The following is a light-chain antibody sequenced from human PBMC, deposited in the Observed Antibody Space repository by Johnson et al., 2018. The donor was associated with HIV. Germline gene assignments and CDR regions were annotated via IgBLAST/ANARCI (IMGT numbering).Light chain of an antibody. CDR1: SSNIGNNY. Sequence: QSVLTQPPSVSAAPGQKVTISCSGSSSNIGNNYVSWYQQLPGTAPKLLIYENNKRPSGIPDRFSGSKSGTSATLGITGLQTGDEADYYCGTCDSSLSAGSVCGTGTKVTVL. CDR3: GTCDSSLSAGSV. J-gene: IGLJ1*01. CDR2: ENN. V-gene: IGLV1-51*02.